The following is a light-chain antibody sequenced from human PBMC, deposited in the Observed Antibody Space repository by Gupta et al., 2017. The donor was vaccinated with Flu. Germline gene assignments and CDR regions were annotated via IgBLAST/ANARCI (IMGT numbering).Light chain of an antibody. J-gene: IGKJ2*01. CDR1: QSVSTY. CDR2: DTS. Sequence: FFTHSPATLSLSPGERAILSCRASQSVSTYLAWYQQKPGQAPRLLMYDTSKRVAGIPARFSGSGSGTDFTLTISTLEPEDFAVYYCQQRSDLPMYTFGQRTRLEIK. V-gene: IGKV3-11*01. CDR3: QQRSDLPMYT.